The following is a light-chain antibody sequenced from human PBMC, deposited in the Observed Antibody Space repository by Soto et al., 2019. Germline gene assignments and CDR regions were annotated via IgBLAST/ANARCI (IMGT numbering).Light chain of an antibody. V-gene: IGLV1-47*01. Sequence: QSVLTQAPSASGTPGQRVNISCSGSSSNNGSNYVYWYQQLPGTVPQLLIYRNSERPSGVPDRFSGSKSGTSASLAISGLRSEDEADYYCAALDDNLSGVVFGGGTKLTVL. CDR1: SSNNGSNY. J-gene: IGLJ2*01. CDR2: RNS. CDR3: AALDDNLSGVV.